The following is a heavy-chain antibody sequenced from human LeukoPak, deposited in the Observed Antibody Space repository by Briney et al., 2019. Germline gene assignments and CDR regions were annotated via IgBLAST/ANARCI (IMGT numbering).Heavy chain of an antibody. D-gene: IGHD6-19*01. CDR2: IIPILGIA. V-gene: IGHV1-69*04. CDR1: GGTFSSYA. Sequence: GSSVKVSCTASGGTFSSYAISWVRQAPGQGLEWMGRIIPILGIANYAQKFQGRVTITADKSTSTAYMELSSLRSEDTAVYYCARDHQGIAVAGFNWGQGTLVTVSS. J-gene: IGHJ4*02. CDR3: ARDHQGIAVAGFN.